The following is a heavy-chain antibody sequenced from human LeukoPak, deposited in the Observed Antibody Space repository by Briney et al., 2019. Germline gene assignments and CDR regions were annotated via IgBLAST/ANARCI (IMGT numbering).Heavy chain of an antibody. J-gene: IGHJ4*02. Sequence: SETLSLTCTVSGDSLTGYYWGWIRQPPGKGLEWIGNIYYTGNTYYNPFLKSRVTISLDTSKNQFSLKVISMTAADTAVYYCARNVLDSSGYLGNWGQGTLVTVSS. CDR3: ARNVLDSSGYLGN. CDR2: IYYTGNT. D-gene: IGHD3-22*01. V-gene: IGHV4-39*07. CDR1: GDSLTGYY.